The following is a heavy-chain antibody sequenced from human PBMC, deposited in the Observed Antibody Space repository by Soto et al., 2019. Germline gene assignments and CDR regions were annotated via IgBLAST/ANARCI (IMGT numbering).Heavy chain of an antibody. V-gene: IGHV4-34*01. CDR1: GGSFSGYY. CDR2: INHRGST. Sequence: QVQLQQWGAGLLKPSETLSLTCAVYGGSFSGYYWSWIRQPPGKGREWIGEINHRGSTNYNPSLTSQVHKPVDTSNNPFSLTLSSVTAADTAVYYCARGPTKDCSSTSCPDNWFDPWGQGTLVTVSS. D-gene: IGHD2-2*01. J-gene: IGHJ5*02. CDR3: ARGPTKDCSSTSCPDNWFDP.